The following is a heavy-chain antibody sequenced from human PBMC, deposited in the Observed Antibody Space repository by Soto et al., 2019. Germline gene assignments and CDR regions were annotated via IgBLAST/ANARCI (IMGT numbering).Heavy chain of an antibody. CDR2: ISGSGGST. V-gene: IGHV3-23*01. D-gene: IGHD2-15*01. CDR3: AKDLRSPVVAATAGY. J-gene: IGHJ4*02. CDR1: GFTFSSYA. Sequence: GGSLRLSCAASGFTFSSYAMSRVRQAPGKGLEWVSAISGSGGSTYYADSVKGRFTISRDNSKNTLYLQMNSLRAEDTAVYYCAKDLRSPVVAATAGYWGQGTLVTVSS.